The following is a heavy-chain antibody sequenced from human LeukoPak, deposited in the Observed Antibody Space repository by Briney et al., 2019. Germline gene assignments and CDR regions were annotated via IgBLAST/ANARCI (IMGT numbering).Heavy chain of an antibody. CDR1: GFTFSDYS. J-gene: IGHJ4*02. D-gene: IGHD2/OR15-2a*01. CDR3: ASLIGDY. V-gene: IGHV3-11*01. Sequence: GESLTLSCAASGFTFSDYSMSWIRQAPGKGLEWVSYIRSSGNTIYYADSVKGRFTISRDNAKNSLYLQMNSLKTEDTAMYYCASLIGDYWGQGTLVTVSS. CDR2: IRSSGNTI.